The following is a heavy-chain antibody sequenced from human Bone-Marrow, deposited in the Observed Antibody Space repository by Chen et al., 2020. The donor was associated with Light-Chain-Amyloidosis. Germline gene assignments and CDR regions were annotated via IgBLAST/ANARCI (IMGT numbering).Heavy chain of an antibody. J-gene: IGHJ5*01. CDR1: GKTFSNHW. CDR2: IEQDGSEK. D-gene: IGHD6-19*01. CDR3: ARWEYNSGWYWLDS. V-gene: IGHV3-7*01. Sequence: EAQLVESGGGLVQHGGSLRLSCAASGKTFSNHWMSWVRPAPGKGLEWVANIEQDGSEKYFVDSLRGRFIISRDNTKTSLYLQMTSLRAEDTAVYYCARWEYNSGWYWLDSWGQGTLVTVSS.